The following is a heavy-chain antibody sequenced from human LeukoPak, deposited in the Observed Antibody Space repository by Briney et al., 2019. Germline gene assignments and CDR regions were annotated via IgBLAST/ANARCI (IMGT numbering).Heavy chain of an antibody. CDR2: IYYSGST. CDR1: GGSLNSYY. Sequence: KPSETPSLTRTVSGGSLNSYYWGWVRQPPREGLEWIGYIYYSGSTNYNPSLKSRVTILVDTSKNQFSLKLSSVTAADTAVYYCARVGDWNDLVYWGQGTLVTVSS. V-gene: IGHV4-59*01. CDR3: ARVGDWNDLVY. J-gene: IGHJ4*02. D-gene: IGHD1-1*01.